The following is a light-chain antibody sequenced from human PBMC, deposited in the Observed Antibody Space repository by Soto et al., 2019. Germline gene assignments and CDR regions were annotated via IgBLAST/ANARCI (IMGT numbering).Light chain of an antibody. J-gene: IGLJ2*01. V-gene: IGLV1-40*01. CDR3: QSYDSSLSGSV. CDR2: RNS. CDR1: SSNIGAGYD. Sequence: QSVLTQPPSVSGAPGQRVTISCTGSSSNIGAGYDVHWYQQLPGTAPKLLIYRNSNRPSGVPDRFSGSKSGTSGSLAITGLQAEDEADYYCQSYDSSLSGSVFSGGTKLTVL.